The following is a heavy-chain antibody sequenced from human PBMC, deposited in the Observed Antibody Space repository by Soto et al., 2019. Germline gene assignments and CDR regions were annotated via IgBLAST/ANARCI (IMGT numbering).Heavy chain of an antibody. V-gene: IGHV4-59*01. Sequence: SETLSLTCTVSGGSISSYYWSWIRQPPGKGLEWIGYIYYSGSTNYNPSLKSRVTISVDTSKNQFSLKLSSVTAAGTAVYYCARGPDSREPINWFDPWGQGXLVTVYS. CDR3: ARGPDSREPINWFDP. D-gene: IGHD6-13*01. CDR2: IYYSGST. J-gene: IGHJ5*02. CDR1: GGSISSYY.